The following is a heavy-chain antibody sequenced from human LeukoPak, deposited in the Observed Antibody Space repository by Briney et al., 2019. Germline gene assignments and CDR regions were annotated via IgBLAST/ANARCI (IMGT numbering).Heavy chain of an antibody. CDR2: ISYDGSNK. V-gene: IGHV3-30*03. Sequence: SGGSLRLSCAASGFTFSSYGMHWVRQAPGKGLEWVAVISYDGSNKYYAGSVKGRFTISRDNSKNTLYLQMNSLRAEDTAVYYCASHLDSSGYPRDPPTAFDIWGQGTMVTVSS. CDR3: ASHLDSSGYPRDPPTAFDI. J-gene: IGHJ3*02. CDR1: GFTFSSYG. D-gene: IGHD3-22*01.